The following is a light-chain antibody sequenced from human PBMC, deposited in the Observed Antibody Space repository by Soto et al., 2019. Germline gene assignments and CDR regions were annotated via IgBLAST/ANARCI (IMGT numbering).Light chain of an antibody. J-gene: IGKJ5*01. CDR3: QQYNSYST. Sequence: IVMTQSPATLSVSPGERATLSCRASRGISSNLAWYQQKPGQAPRLLIYAASTLQSGVPSRFSGSGSGTDFTLTISSLQPDDFATYYCQQYNSYSTFGQGTRLEIK. CDR1: RGISSN. CDR2: AAS. V-gene: IGKV3-15*01.